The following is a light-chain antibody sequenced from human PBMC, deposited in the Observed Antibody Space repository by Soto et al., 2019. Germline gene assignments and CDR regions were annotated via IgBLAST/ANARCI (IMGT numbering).Light chain of an antibody. CDR3: LSYDSSVPIYV. V-gene: IGLV1-40*01. CDR1: SSNIGASSD. Sequence: QSVLAQPPSVSGAPGQRVTISCTWSSSNIGASSDIHWYRHLPGTAPQRLLYGSYNRPPGVPARFSGSKSATSASLAITGRQAEDDADYYCLSYDSSVPIYVFGSGTKLTVL. J-gene: IGLJ1*01. CDR2: GSY.